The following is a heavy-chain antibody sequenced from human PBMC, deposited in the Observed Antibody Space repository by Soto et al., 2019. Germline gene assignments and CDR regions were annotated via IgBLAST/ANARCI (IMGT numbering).Heavy chain of an antibody. Sequence: GGALILSCSAAGFTFSSYAMHWVRQAPGKGLEYVSAISSNGGSTYYADSVKGRFTISRDNSKNTLYLQMSSLRAEDTAVYYCVKAFWSGISNSYYYGRDVWGQGTTGNISS. CDR3: VKAFWSGISNSYYYGRDV. CDR1: GFTFSSYA. J-gene: IGHJ6*02. D-gene: IGHD3-3*01. CDR2: ISSNGGST. V-gene: IGHV3-64D*08.